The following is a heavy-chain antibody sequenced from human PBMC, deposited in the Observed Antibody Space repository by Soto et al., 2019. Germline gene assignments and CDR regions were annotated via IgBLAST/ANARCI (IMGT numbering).Heavy chain of an antibody. V-gene: IGHV4-30-4*01. J-gene: IGHJ4*02. Sequence: QVQLQESGPGLVKPSQTLSLTCTVSGGSIISGDYYWSWLRQPPGKGLEWIGYIYYTGDTYYNPSLKSRITMSIDTPEKQFSLNLSSVTAADTAIYYCASGDHAYYFDFWGQGTLVTVSS. CDR3: ASGDHAYYFDF. CDR1: GGSIISGDYY. D-gene: IGHD4-17*01. CDR2: IYYTGDT.